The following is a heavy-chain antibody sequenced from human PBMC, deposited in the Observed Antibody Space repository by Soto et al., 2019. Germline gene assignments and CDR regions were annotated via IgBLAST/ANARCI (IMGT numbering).Heavy chain of an antibody. D-gene: IGHD5-18*01. CDR3: ASNSGYSYGCDY. V-gene: IGHV4-34*01. CDR2: INHSGST. CDR1: GGSFSGYY. Sequence: QVQLQQWGAGLLKPSETLSLTCAVYGGSFSGYYWSWIRQPPGKGLAWIGEINHSGSTNYNPSLKSRVTISVDTSKNQFSLKLSSVTAADTAVYYCASNSGYSYGCDYWGQGTLVTVSS. J-gene: IGHJ4*02.